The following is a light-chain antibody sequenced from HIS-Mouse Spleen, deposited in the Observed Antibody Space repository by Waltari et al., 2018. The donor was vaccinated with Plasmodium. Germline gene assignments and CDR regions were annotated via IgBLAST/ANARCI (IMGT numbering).Light chain of an antibody. CDR3: QAWDSSTAYV. CDR2: QDS. V-gene: IGLV3-1*01. J-gene: IGLJ1*01. CDR1: NLGDKC. Sequence: SYELTQPPPVSVSPGQTARITCAGDNLGDKCECWYQQKPGQSPVLVIYQDSKRPSGIPERFSGSNSGNTATLTISGTQTMDEADYYCQAWDSSTAYVFGTGTKVTVL.